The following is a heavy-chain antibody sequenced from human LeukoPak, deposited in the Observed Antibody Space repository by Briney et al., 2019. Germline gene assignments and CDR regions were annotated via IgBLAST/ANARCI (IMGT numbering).Heavy chain of an antibody. CDR2: IYTGGSS. J-gene: IGHJ4*02. CDR1: GFTVSSNY. CDR3: ARAARIAAAEYFFDY. V-gene: IGHV3-53*01. Sequence: GGSLRLSCAASGFTVSSNYMTWVRQAPGEGLELVAVIYTGGSSYYADSVKGRFTISRDNPKNTLYLQMSSLRAEDTALYYCARAARIAAAEYFFDYWGQGTLVTVSS. D-gene: IGHD6-13*01.